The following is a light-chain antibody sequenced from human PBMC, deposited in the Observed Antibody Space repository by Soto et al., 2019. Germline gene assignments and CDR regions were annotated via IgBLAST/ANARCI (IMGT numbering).Light chain of an antibody. V-gene: IGLV1-40*01. CDR1: SSNIGAGYD. CDR2: GNS. J-gene: IGLJ1*01. Sequence: QSVLTQPPSVSGAPGQRVTISCTGSSSNIGAGYDVHWYQQLPGTAPKLLIYGNSNRPSGVPDRFSGSKSGTSASLAIAGLQAEDEDDYYCCSSGGSPTYVFGTGTKVTVL. CDR3: CSSGGSPTYV.